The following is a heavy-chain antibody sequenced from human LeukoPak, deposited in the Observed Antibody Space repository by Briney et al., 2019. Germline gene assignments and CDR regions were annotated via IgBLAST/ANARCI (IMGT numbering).Heavy chain of an antibody. CDR3: ARGGDSSRFTDY. CDR2: VSGGGGST. CDR1: GFTFSNSA. J-gene: IGHJ4*02. D-gene: IGHD6-13*01. Sequence: GGSLRLSCAASGFTFSNSAMSWVRQAPGKGLEWVSTVSGGGGSTYNADSVKGRFTISRDNAKNSLYLQMNSLRAEDTAVYYCARGGDSSRFTDYWGQGTLVTVSS. V-gene: IGHV3-23*01.